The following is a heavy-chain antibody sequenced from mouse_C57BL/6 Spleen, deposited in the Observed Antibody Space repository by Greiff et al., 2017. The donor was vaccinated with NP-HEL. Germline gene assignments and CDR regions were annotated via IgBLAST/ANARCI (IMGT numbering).Heavy chain of an antibody. Sequence: VQLQQSGAELVKPGASVKMSCKASGYTFTSYWITWVKQRPGQGLEWIGDIYPGSGSTNYNEKFKSKATLTVDTSSSTAYMQLSSLTSEDSAVYYCARSYYYGSSSSYFDYWGQSTTLTVSS. CDR3: ARSYYYGSSSSYFDY. CDR2: IYPGSGST. V-gene: IGHV1-55*01. D-gene: IGHD1-1*01. CDR1: GYTFTSYW. J-gene: IGHJ2*01.